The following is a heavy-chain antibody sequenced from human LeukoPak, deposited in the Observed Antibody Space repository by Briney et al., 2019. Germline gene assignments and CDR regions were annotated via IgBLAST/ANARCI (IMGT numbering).Heavy chain of an antibody. CDR3: ATGPPVKYYDFWSGPDY. D-gene: IGHD3-3*01. V-gene: IGHV1-24*01. Sequence: GASVNVSCKVSGYTLTELSMHWVRQAPGKGLEWMGGFDPEDGETIYAQKFQGRVTMTEDTSTDTAYMELSSLRSEDTAVYYCATGPPVKYYDFWSGPDYWGQGTLVTVSS. CDR1: GYTLTELS. J-gene: IGHJ4*02. CDR2: FDPEDGET.